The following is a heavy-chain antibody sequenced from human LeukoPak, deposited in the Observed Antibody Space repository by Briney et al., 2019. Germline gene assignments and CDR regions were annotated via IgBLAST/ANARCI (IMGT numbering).Heavy chain of an antibody. D-gene: IGHD1-14*01. CDR1: GYSFSSYW. Sequence: GESLQIPCKGSGYSFSSYWIAWVRQMPGKGLEWMGIIYPGDSDTRYRPSFQGQVTISADKSISTAYLQWSSLKASDTAIYYCASLRSYTDAFDIWGLGTMVTVSS. J-gene: IGHJ3*02. V-gene: IGHV5-51*01. CDR3: ASLRSYTDAFDI. CDR2: IYPGDSDT.